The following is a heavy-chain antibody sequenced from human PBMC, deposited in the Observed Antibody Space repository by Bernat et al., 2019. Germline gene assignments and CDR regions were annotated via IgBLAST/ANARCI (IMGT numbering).Heavy chain of an antibody. D-gene: IGHD4-23*01. V-gene: IGHV1-69*02. Sequence: QVQLVQSGAEVKKPGSSVKVSCKASGGTFSSYTISWVRQAPGQGLEWMGRIIPILGIANYAQKFQGRVTSTADESKSTAYMGLSRLRSEDTAVYYCARVAQGGNDVYWGQGTLVTVSS. CDR3: ARVAQGGNDVY. CDR1: GGTFSSYT. CDR2: IIPILGIA. J-gene: IGHJ4*02.